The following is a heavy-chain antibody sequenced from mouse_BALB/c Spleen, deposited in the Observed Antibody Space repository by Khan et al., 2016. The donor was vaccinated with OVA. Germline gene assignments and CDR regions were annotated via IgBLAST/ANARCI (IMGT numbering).Heavy chain of an antibody. J-gene: IGHJ4*01. CDR2: ISSSGSA. CDR1: GYSITSDYA. CDR3: ARSLYYSYGYGLDY. D-gene: IGHD2-12*01. Sequence: EVQLQELGPGLVKPSQSLSLTCTVTGYSITSDYAWNWIRHFPGNKLEWMGYISSSGSASYNPSLKSRISITRDTSKNQFFLQLKSVTTEDTATYYCARSLYYSYGYGLDYWGRGTSVTVSS. V-gene: IGHV3-2*02.